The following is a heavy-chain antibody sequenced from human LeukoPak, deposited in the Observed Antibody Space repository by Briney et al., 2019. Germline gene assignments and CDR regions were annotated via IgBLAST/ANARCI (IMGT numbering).Heavy chain of an antibody. J-gene: IGHJ5*02. CDR2: MNPNSGNT. Sequence: ASVKVSCKASGYTFSSYDINWVRQASGQGLEWMGWMNPNSGNTGYAQKFQSRVTITADKSTSTAYMELSSLRSEDTAVYYCARDYYDSSGYALNGFDPWGQGTLVTVSS. V-gene: IGHV1-8*01. CDR1: GYTFSSYD. D-gene: IGHD3-22*01. CDR3: ARDYYDSSGYALNGFDP.